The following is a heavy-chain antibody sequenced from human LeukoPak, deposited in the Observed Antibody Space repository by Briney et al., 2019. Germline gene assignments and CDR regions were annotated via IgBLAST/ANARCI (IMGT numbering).Heavy chain of an antibody. J-gene: IGHJ4*02. CDR1: GFTFSDYY. CDR2: ISSSSSYT. Sequence: GGSLRLSCAASGFTFSDYYMSWIRQAPGKGLEWASYISSSSSYTNYADSVKGRFTISRDNAKNSLYLQMNSLRAEDTAVYYCARAYYGGKPDYWGQGTLVTVSS. CDR3: ARAYYGGKPDY. V-gene: IGHV3-11*05. D-gene: IGHD4-23*01.